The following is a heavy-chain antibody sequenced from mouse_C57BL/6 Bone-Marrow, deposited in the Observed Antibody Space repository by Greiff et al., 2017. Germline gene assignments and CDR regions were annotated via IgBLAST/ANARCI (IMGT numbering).Heavy chain of an antibody. Sequence: VQLQQSGPELVKPGASVKISCKASGYSFTGYYMTWVKQSPEKSLEWIGEINPSTGGTTYNQKFKAKATLTVDKSSSTTYMQLKSLTSEDSAFYYCAFQLRNFFAYWGQGTLVTVSA. D-gene: IGHD1-1*01. V-gene: IGHV1-42*01. CDR2: INPSTGGT. CDR1: GYSFTGYY. CDR3: AFQLRNFFAY. J-gene: IGHJ3*01.